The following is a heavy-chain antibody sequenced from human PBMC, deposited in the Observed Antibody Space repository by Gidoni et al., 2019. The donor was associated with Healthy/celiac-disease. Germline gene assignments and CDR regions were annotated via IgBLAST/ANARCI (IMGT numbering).Heavy chain of an antibody. D-gene: IGHD5-18*01. CDR1: GFTFRSYW. J-gene: IGHJ4*02. V-gene: IGHV3-7*05. CDR2: IKQDGSEK. CDR3: ARDDYSYGIYYFDY. Sequence: EVQLVESGGGLVQPGGSLRLSCAASGFTFRSYWMSWVRQAPGKGLEWVANIKQDGSEKYYVDSVKGRFTISRDNAKNSLYLQMNSLRAEDTAVYYCARDDYSYGIYYFDYWGQGTLVTVSS.